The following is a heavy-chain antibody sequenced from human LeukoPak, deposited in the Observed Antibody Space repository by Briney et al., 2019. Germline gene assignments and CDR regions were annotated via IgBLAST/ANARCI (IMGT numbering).Heavy chain of an antibody. CDR1: GYTFTNYD. J-gene: IGHJ4*02. V-gene: IGHV1-8*01. CDR2: MNPNSGNT. Sequence: ASVKVSFKASGYTFTNYDVNWVRQAAGERLEWMGWMNPNSGNTGYAQKFQGRGTMTRNTSISTAYMELRSLRSEDTAVYYCAILVDSRSPTRRISGVGYFDYWGQGTLVTASS. CDR3: AILVDSRSPTRRISGVGYFDY. D-gene: IGHD6-6*01.